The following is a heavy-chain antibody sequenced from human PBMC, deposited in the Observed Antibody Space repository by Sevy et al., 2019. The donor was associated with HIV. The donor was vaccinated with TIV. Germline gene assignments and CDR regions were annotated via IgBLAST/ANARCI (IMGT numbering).Heavy chain of an antibody. CDR3: TRVRAANNYDMSVSMAFNWFDP. D-gene: IGHD3-16*01. CDR1: GYTFSTYD. J-gene: IGHJ5*02. V-gene: IGHV1-8*01. Sequence: ASVKVSCKASGYTFSTYDMNWLRQTVGRGFEWMGWMNPNSGNTGYAQKFQGRLMMTRNTSITTAYMELSGLTSEDTAVYYCTRVRAANNYDMSVSMAFNWFDPWGQGTLVTVSS. CDR2: MNPNSGNT.